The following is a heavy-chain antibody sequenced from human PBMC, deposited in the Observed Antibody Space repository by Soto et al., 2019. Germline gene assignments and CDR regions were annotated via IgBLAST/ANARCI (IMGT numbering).Heavy chain of an antibody. CDR1: GFTFSTFS. CDR2: ISGGGRPI. CDR3: ARDHGWAFDS. D-gene: IGHD6-19*01. Sequence: EVKRVESGGGSVQPGGSLGLSCAASGFTFSTFSMNWVRQAPGRGLEWISYISGGGRPISYADSVKGRFTISRDNAKNSPYLQMDSLTDEDTAVYYCARDHGWAFDSWGQGTLVTVSS. J-gene: IGHJ4*02. V-gene: IGHV3-48*02.